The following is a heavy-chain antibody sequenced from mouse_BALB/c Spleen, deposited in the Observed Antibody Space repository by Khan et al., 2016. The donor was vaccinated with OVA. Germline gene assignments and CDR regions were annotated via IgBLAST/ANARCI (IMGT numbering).Heavy chain of an antibody. V-gene: IGHV1-4*01. CDR2: INPRSGYT. J-gene: IGHJ4*01. CDR3: ARRTTGYALDY. Sequence: VQLQESGAELARPGASVKMSCKASGYSFTSHTMHWVKQRPGQGMEWIGYINPRSGYTNYNQKFTDTATLTADKSSSTAYMQLSSLTSEGSAGYYWARRTTGYALDYWGQGTAVTVAS. D-gene: IGHD2-14*01. CDR1: GYSFTSHT.